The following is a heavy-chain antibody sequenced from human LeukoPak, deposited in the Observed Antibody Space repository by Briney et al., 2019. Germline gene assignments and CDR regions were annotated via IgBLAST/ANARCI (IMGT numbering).Heavy chain of an antibody. V-gene: IGHV3-30*18. J-gene: IGHJ4*02. CDR2: ISYDGSNK. Sequence: GGSLRLSCAASGFTFSSYGMHWVRQAPGKGLEWVAVISYDGSNKYYADSVKGRFTISRDNSKNTLYLQMNSLRAEDTAVYYCAKEGDYYDSSGYPYFDYWGQGTLVTVSS. D-gene: IGHD3-22*01. CDR3: AKEGDYYDSSGYPYFDY. CDR1: GFTFSSYG.